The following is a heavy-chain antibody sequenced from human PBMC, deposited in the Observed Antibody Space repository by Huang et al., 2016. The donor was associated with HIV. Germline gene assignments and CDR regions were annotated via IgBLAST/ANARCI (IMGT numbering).Heavy chain of an antibody. J-gene: IGHJ4*02. CDR3: ARQRASGSTYVDS. D-gene: IGHD2-15*01. V-gene: IGHV5-51*07. CDR1: GYKFTSYW. Sequence: EVQLVQSGAEVKKPGESLKISCKGSGYKFTSYWIAWVHQMPGKGLEGMGIIYPCDSDTRYSPSFQGQVTISADKSINTAYLQWSSLKTSDTAMYFCARQRASGSTYVDSWGQGTLLTVYS. CDR2: IYPCDSDT.